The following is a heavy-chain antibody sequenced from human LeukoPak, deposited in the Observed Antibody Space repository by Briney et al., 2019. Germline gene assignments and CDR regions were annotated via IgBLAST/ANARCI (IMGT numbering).Heavy chain of an antibody. CDR2: IYYSGST. D-gene: IGHD5-18*01. CDR1: GGSISSYY. V-gene: IGHV4-59*01. Sequence: PSETLSLTCTVSGGSISSYYWSWIRQPPGKGLEWIGYIYYSGSTNYNPSLKSRVTISVHTSKNQFSLKLSSVTAADTAVYYCARVQIGYSYCLFDYWGQGTLVTVSP. CDR3: ARVQIGYSYCLFDY. J-gene: IGHJ4*02.